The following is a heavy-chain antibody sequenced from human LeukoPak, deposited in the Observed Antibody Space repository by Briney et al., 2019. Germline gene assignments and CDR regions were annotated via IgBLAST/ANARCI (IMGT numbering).Heavy chain of an antibody. V-gene: IGHV4-59*10. D-gene: IGHD5-24*01. Sequence: SETLSLTCVVNSGSFSGYYWSWIRQPAGKGLEWIGRIYTSGSTNYNPSLKSRVTMSVDTSKNQFSLKLSSVTAADTAVYYCARSRWRWLQHTAYYFDYWGQGTLVTVSS. CDR1: SGSFSGYY. J-gene: IGHJ4*02. CDR2: IYTSGST. CDR3: ARSRWRWLQHTAYYFDY.